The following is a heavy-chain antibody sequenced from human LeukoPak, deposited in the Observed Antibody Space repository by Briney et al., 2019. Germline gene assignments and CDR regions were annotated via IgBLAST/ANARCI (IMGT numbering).Heavy chain of an antibody. CDR3: ARGPKEYYDSSGYYRVGPYYFDY. J-gene: IGHJ4*02. CDR2: IIPIFGTA. D-gene: IGHD3-22*01. CDR1: GGTFSSYA. V-gene: IGHV1-69*05. Sequence: GASVKVSCKASGGTFSSYAISWVRQAPGQGLEWMGGIIPIFGTANYAQKFQGRVTITTDDSTSTAYMELSSLRSEDTAVYYCARGPKEYYDSSGYYRVGPYYFDYWGQGTLSPSPQ.